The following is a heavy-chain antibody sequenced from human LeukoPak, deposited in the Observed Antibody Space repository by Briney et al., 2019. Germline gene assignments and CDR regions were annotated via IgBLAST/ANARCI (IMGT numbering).Heavy chain of an antibody. CDR1: GGSFSGYY. J-gene: IGHJ3*02. D-gene: IGHD5-18*01. CDR3: ARDRGWIQHDI. Sequence: SETLSLTCAVYGGSFSGYYWSWIRQPPGKGLEWIGEINHSGSTNYNPSLKSRVTISVDTSKNQFSLKLSSVTAADTAVYYCARDRGWIQHDIWGQGTMVTVSS. CDR2: INHSGST. V-gene: IGHV4-34*01.